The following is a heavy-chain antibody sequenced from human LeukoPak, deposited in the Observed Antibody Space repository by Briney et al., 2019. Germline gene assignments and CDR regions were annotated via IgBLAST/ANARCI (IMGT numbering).Heavy chain of an antibody. CDR1: SYSISTGYY. Sequence: KPSETLSLTCTVSSYSISTGYYWGWIRQSPGKGLEWIGYMFHSGSTNYNPSLKSRVTISVDTSKNQFSLKLSSVTAADTAVYYCARRTRPYTHFGYWGQGTLVTVSS. V-gene: IGHV4-38-2*02. CDR3: ARRTRPYTHFGY. J-gene: IGHJ4*02. D-gene: IGHD3-10*01. CDR2: MFHSGST.